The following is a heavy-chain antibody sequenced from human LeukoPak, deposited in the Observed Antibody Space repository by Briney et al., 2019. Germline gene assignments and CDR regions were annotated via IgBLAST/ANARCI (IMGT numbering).Heavy chain of an antibody. CDR3: ATSSRTYGSGSYSRFDY. D-gene: IGHD3-10*01. Sequence: PSETLSLTCTVSGGSISSYYWSWIRQPPGKGLEWIGSIYHSGSTYYNPSLKSRVTISVDTSKNQFSLKLSSVTAADTAVYYCATSSRTYGSGSYSRFDYWGQGTLVTVSS. CDR1: GGSISSYY. CDR2: IYHSGST. V-gene: IGHV4-59*04. J-gene: IGHJ4*02.